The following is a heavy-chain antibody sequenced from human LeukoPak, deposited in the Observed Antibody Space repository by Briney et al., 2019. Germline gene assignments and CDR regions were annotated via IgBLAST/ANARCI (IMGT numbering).Heavy chain of an antibody. CDR2: INPSGGST. J-gene: IGHJ4*02. V-gene: IGHV1-46*01. CDR3: AREGREDGGENDSSLDY. D-gene: IGHD4-23*01. CDR1: GYTFTSYY. Sequence: ASVKVSCKASGYTFTSYYMQWVRQAPGQGLEWMGIINPSGGSTSYAQKFQGRVTMTRDTSTSTVYMDLSSLRSEDTAVYYCAREGREDGGENDSSLDYWGQGTLVTVSS.